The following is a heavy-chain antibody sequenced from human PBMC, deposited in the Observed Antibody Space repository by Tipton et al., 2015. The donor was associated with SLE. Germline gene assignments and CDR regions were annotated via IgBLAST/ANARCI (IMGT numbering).Heavy chain of an antibody. Sequence: SLRLSCAASGFTVSSNYMSWVRQAPGKGLVWVSRINSDGSSTSHADSVKGRFTISRDNAKNTLYLQMNSLRAEDTAVYYCARGTYYYDSSGYTRYWGQGTLVTVSS. CDR1: GFTVSSNY. J-gene: IGHJ4*02. V-gene: IGHV3-74*01. CDR2: INSDGSST. CDR3: ARGTYYYDSSGYTRY. D-gene: IGHD3-22*01.